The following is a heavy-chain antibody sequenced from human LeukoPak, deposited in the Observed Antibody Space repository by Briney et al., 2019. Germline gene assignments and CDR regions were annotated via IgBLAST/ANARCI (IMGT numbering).Heavy chain of an antibody. J-gene: IGHJ4*02. D-gene: IGHD3-22*01. CDR3: AKDKGYDSSAYGASFDY. CDR1: GFTFDDYA. CDR2: ISWNSGSI. Sequence: GGSLRLSCAASGFTFDDYAMHWVRRAPGKGLEWVSGISWNSGSIGYADSVKGRFTISRDNAKNSLYLQMNSLRAEDTALYYCAKDKGYDSSAYGASFDYWGQGTLVTVSS. V-gene: IGHV3-9*01.